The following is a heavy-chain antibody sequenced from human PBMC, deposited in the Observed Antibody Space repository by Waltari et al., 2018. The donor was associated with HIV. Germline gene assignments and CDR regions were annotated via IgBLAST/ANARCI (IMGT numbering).Heavy chain of an antibody. J-gene: IGHJ4*02. V-gene: IGHV1-8*01. CDR1: GYDFSTFD. Sequence: QVQLVQSGAEVKQPGASVRVSCKTSGYDFSTFDINWVRQAAGQGLEWIGWRSTNSGKTGYAQRFKGRVSMTRDTSIDTAYMELSSLTSHDTAVYYCAKSRPGAVFGDNWGQGTLVAVSS. CDR2: RSTNSGKT. CDR3: AKSRPGAVFGDN. D-gene: IGHD3-3*01.